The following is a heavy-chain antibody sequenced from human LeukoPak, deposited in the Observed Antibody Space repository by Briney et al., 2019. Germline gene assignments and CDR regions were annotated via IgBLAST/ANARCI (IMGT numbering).Heavy chain of an antibody. CDR3: ARPGGDGGNAYWYFDL. J-gene: IGHJ2*01. CDR1: GYTFTSYG. Sequence: ASVKVSCKASGYTFTSYGISWVRQAPGQGLEWMGWISAYNGNTNYAQKLQGRVTMTRDTSTSTVYMELNSLRSEDTAVYYCARPGGDGGNAYWYFDLWGRGTLVTVSS. D-gene: IGHD4-23*01. V-gene: IGHV1-18*01. CDR2: ISAYNGNT.